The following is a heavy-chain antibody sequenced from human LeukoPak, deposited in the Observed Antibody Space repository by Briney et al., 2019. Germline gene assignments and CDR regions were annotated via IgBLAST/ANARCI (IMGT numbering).Heavy chain of an antibody. CDR1: GGSISSSSYY. CDR2: IYYSGST. J-gene: IGHJ4*02. D-gene: IGHD3-22*01. V-gene: IGHV4-61*01. CDR3: AGSRVTMMGY. Sequence: TSDTLSLTCTVSGGSISSSSYYWSWIRQPPGKGLEWIGYIYYSGSTNYNPSLKSRVTISVDTSKNQFSLKLSSVTAADTAVYYCAGSRVTMMGYWGQGTLVTVSS.